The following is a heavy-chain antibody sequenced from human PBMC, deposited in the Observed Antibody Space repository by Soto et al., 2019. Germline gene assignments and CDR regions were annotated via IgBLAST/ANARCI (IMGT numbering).Heavy chain of an antibody. CDR3: AAARTYCGGDCYVD. D-gene: IGHD2-21*02. V-gene: IGHV1-58*01. Sequence: QMQLVQSGPEVKKPGTSVKVSCKASGFTFTSSAVQWVRQARGQRLEWIGWIVVGSGNTNYAQKFQESVTITRDMSTSTVYMELSSLRSEDTAVYYCAAARTYCGGDCYVDWGQGTLVTVSS. CDR2: IVVGSGNT. J-gene: IGHJ4*02. CDR1: GFTFTSSA.